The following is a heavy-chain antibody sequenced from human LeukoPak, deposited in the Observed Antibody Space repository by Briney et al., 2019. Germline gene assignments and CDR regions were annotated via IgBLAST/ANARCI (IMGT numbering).Heavy chain of an antibody. V-gene: IGHV3-23*01. J-gene: IGHJ6*03. CDR3: ARMLREVRGGHSVLLYYYMAV. CDR1: GFTLSSYA. D-gene: IGHD3-10*01. CDR2: ISGIGGNT. Sequence: GESLSLSCAASGFTLSSYAMSWVRQPAGRGLEWVASISGIGGNTYHADSAQEPLTISRDHSKNPLYLQMNSLRAEDRAVYCCARMLREVRGGHSVLLYYYMAVGGEGTTVTVSS.